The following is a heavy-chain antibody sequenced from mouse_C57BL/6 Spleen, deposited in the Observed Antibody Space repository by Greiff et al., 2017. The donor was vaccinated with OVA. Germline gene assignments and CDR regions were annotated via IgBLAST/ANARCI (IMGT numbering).Heavy chain of an antibody. Sequence: EVQLQESGPELVKPGASVKMSCKASGYTFTDYNMHWVKQSHGKSLEWIGYINPNNGGTSYNQKFKGKATLTVNKSSSTAYMELRSLTSEDSAVYYCARAYYGSSTDWYFDVWGTGTTVTVSS. CDR2: INPNNGGT. V-gene: IGHV1-22*01. CDR3: ARAYYGSSTDWYFDV. D-gene: IGHD1-1*01. J-gene: IGHJ1*03. CDR1: GYTFTDYN.